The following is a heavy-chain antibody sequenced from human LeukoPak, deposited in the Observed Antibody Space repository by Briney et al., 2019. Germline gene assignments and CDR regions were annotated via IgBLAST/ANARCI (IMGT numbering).Heavy chain of an antibody. V-gene: IGHV6-1*01. CDR2: TYYRSGWHN. CDR1: RDSVSSNRAT. D-gene: IGHD2-2*01. Sequence: QTLSLTCAISRDSVSSNRATWGWIRHSPSRGLEWVGRTYYRSGWHNDYALSGESRITINPDTSKNQVCLQLTSLSPQDPAVFYCSRELARGPADYWGQGTLVTVSS. CDR3: SRELARGPADY. J-gene: IGHJ4*02.